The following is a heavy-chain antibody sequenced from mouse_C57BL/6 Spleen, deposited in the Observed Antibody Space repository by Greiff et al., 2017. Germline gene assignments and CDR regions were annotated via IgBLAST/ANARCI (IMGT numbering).Heavy chain of an antibody. CDR2: IYPGDGDT. J-gene: IGHJ2*01. CDR1: GYAFSSSW. D-gene: IGHD3-1*01. Sequence: VQLKESGPELVKPGASVKISCTASGYAFSSSWMNWVKQRPGKCLEWIGRIYPGDGDTNYNGKFKGKATMTADTSSSTGYMQLSSLTSEDSAVYFCARSGWEYFDYWGQGTTLTVSS. V-gene: IGHV1-82*01. CDR3: ARSGWEYFDY.